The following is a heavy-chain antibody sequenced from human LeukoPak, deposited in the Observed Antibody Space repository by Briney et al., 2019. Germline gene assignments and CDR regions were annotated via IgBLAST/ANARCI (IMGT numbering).Heavy chain of an antibody. CDR1: GFTFSSYG. J-gene: IGHJ3*02. V-gene: IGHV3-33*01. Sequence: GGSLRLSCTASGFTFSSYGMHWVRQAPGKELEWVAVIWYDGSNKYYADSVKGRFIISRDNSKNTLYLQMNSLRAEDTAVYYCARELGRVGAFDIWGQGTMVTVSS. D-gene: IGHD1-26*01. CDR2: IWYDGSNK. CDR3: ARELGRVGAFDI.